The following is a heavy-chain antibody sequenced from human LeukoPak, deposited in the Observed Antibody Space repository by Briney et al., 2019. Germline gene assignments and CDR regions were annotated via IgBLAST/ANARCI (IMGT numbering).Heavy chain of an antibody. V-gene: IGHV4-34*01. Sequence: PSETLSLTCAVYGGSFSGYYWSWIRQPPGKGLEWIGEINHSGSTNYNPPLKSRVTISVDTSKNQFSLKLSSVTAAYTAVYYCASVCSGGSCSNWGQGTLVTVSS. CDR1: GGSFSGYY. CDR2: INHSGST. CDR3: ASVCSGGSCSN. D-gene: IGHD2-15*01. J-gene: IGHJ4*02.